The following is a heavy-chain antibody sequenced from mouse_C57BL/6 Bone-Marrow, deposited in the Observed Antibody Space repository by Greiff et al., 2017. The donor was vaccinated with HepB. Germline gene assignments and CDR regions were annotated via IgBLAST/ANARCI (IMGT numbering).Heavy chain of an antibody. J-gene: IGHJ3*01. V-gene: IGHV1-19*01. Sequence: DVHLVESGPVLVKPGASVKMSCKASGYTFTDYYMNWVKQSHGKSLEWIGVINPYNGGTSYNQKFKGKATLTVDKSSSTAYMELNSLTSEDSAVYYCASLYYYGSSPFAYWGQGTLVTVSA. CDR2: INPYNGGT. CDR3: ASLYYYGSSPFAY. CDR1: GYTFTDYY. D-gene: IGHD1-1*01.